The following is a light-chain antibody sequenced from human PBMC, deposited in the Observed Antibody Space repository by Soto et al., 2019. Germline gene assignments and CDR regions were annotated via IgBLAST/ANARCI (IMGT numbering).Light chain of an antibody. CDR1: SNDVGSYNL. V-gene: IGLV2-23*01. Sequence: QSALTQPASVSGSPGQSITISCTGTSNDVGSYNLVSWYQQHPGKAPKVMIYEGTKRPSGVSNRFSGSKSGNTASLTISGLQDEDEADYYCCSYAGSNTHVVFGGGTKVTVL. CDR3: CSYAGSNTHVV. CDR2: EGT. J-gene: IGLJ2*01.